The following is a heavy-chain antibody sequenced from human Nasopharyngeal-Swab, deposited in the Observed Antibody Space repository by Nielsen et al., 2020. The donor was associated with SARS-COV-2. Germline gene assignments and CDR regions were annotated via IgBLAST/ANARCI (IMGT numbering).Heavy chain of an antibody. CDR2: INHSGST. CDR1: GGSFSGYY. CDR3: ASDLGQYQLHTLGGNNWFDP. D-gene: IGHD2-2*01. J-gene: IGHJ5*02. Sequence: SETLSLTCAVYGGSFSGYYWSWIRQPPGKGLEWIGEINHSGSTNYNPSLKCRVTISVDTSKNQFSLKLSSVTAADTAVYYCASDLGQYQLHTLGGNNWFDPWGQGTLVTVSS. V-gene: IGHV4-34*01.